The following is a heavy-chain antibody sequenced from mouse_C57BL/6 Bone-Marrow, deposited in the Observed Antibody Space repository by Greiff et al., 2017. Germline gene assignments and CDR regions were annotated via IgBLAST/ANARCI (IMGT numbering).Heavy chain of an antibody. J-gene: IGHJ1*03. Sequence: QVQLQQSGPELVKPGASVKISCKASGYAFSSSWMNWVKQRPGKGLEWIGRIYPGDGDTNYNGKFKGKATLTADKSSSTAYMQLSSLTSEDSAVYYCARGDYDDGGRYVGGWGTGTTVTVSS. V-gene: IGHV1-82*01. CDR1: GYAFSSSW. CDR2: IYPGDGDT. D-gene: IGHD2-4*01. CDR3: ARGDYDDGGRYVGG.